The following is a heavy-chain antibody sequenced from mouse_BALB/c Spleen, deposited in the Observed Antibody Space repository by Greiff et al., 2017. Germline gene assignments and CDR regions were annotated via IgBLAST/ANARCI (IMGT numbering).Heavy chain of an antibody. CDR1: GFTFSSYG. Sequence: EVKLMESGGDLVKPGGSLKLSCAASGFTFSSYGMSWVRQTPDKRLEWVATISSGGSYTYYPDSVKGRFTLSRNNAKNTLYLQMSSLKSEDTAMYYCARHVRGNPYYFDYWGQGTTLTVSS. CDR3: ARHVRGNPYYFDY. J-gene: IGHJ2*01. D-gene: IGHD2-1*01. CDR2: ISSGGSYT. V-gene: IGHV5-6*01.